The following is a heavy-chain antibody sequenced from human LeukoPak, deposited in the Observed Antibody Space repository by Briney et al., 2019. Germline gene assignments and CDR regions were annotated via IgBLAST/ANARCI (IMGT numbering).Heavy chain of an antibody. J-gene: IGHJ6*02. CDR2: INPNSGGT. CDR1: GYTFTGYY. D-gene: IGHD4-17*01. V-gene: IGHV1-2*02. Sequence: ASVKVSCKASGYTFTGYYMHWVRQAPGQGLEWMGWINPNSGGTNYAQKFQGRVTMTRDTSISTAYMELSRLRSDDTAVYYCAREGVGDYGSHGMDVWGQGTTVTVSS. CDR3: AREGVGDYGSHGMDV.